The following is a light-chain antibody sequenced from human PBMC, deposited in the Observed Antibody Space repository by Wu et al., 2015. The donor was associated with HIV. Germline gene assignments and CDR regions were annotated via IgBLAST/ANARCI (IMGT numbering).Light chain of an antibody. CDR3: QYRTT. V-gene: IGKV3-11*01. J-gene: IGKJ5*01. CDR1: QSIGNY. CDR2: DAS. Sequence: EIVLTQSPATLSLSPGDRATLSCRASQSIGNYLAWYQQKPGQTPRLPFFDASNRATGIPPRFSGRGSETDFTLTISSLESEDFALYYCQYRTTFGQGTRLESK.